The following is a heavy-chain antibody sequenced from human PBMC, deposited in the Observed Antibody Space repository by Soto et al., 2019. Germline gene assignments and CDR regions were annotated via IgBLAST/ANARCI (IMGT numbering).Heavy chain of an antibody. CDR1: GYTFTGYY. Sequence: ASVKVSCKASGYTFTGYYMHWVRQAPGQGLEWMGWIIPNIGATNYAQKFQGRVTITTDESTSTAYMELSSLRSEDTAVYYCARDTGILTGYSARFDYWGQGTLVTVSS. D-gene: IGHD3-9*01. CDR2: IIPNIGAT. J-gene: IGHJ4*02. CDR3: ARDTGILTGYSARFDY. V-gene: IGHV1-2*02.